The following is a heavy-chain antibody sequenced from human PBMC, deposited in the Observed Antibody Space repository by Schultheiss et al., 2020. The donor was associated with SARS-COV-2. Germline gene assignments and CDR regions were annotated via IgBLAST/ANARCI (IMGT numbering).Heavy chain of an antibody. CDR3: ARALKQWLAWGDAFDI. CDR1: GFTFSNSD. CDR2: INSDGSST. V-gene: IGHV3-74*01. J-gene: IGHJ3*02. Sequence: GGSLRLSCAASGFTFSNSDMHWVRQAPGKGLVWVSRINSDGSSTSYADSVKGRFTISRDNAKNTLYLQMNSLRAEDTAVYYCARALKQWLAWGDAFDIWGQGTMVTVSS. D-gene: IGHD6-19*01.